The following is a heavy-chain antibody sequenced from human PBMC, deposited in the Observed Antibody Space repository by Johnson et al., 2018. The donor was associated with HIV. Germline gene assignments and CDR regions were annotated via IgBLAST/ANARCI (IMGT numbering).Heavy chain of an antibody. CDR1: GFTFSNYG. CDR3: ARVSSSVTTARYGAFDV. D-gene: IGHD4-17*01. J-gene: IGHJ3*01. CDR2: TWFDGSKK. Sequence: QVQLVESGGGVVQPGRSLRLSCAASGFTFSNYGIHWVRQAPGKGLEWVASTWFDGSKKYYSDSVRGRFIISRDNSKNTLYLQMNSLRVEDTAVYYCARVSSSVTTARYGAFDVWGLGTMVTVSS. V-gene: IGHV3-33*01.